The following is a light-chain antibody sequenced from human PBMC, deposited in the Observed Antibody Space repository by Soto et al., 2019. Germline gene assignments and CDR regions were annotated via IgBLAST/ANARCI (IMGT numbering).Light chain of an antibody. Sequence: QSALTQPSSLSGSPRQSITISCTGASSDVGSYTYVSWYQQHPGKAPKLMIYEVNNRPSGVSNRFSGSKSGNTASLTISGLQAEDEADYYCSSYTSSSTLYVFGTGTKVTVL. CDR1: SSDVGSYTY. J-gene: IGLJ1*01. CDR3: SSYTSSSTLYV. CDR2: EVN. V-gene: IGLV2-14*01.